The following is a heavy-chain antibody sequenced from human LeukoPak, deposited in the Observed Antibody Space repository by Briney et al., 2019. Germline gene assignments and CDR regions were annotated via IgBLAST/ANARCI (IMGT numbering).Heavy chain of an antibody. Sequence: SIYYSGSTYYNPSLKSRVTISVDTSKNQFSLKLSSVTAADTAVYYCARDQSMVRVLFDYWGQGTLVTVSS. D-gene: IGHD3-10*01. CDR3: ARDQSMVRVLFDY. J-gene: IGHJ4*02. CDR2: IYYSGST. V-gene: IGHV4-39*07.